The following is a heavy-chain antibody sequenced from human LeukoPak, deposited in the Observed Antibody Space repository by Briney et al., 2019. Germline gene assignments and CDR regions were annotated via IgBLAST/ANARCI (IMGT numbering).Heavy chain of an antibody. V-gene: IGHV3-48*03. CDR1: GFTFSSYE. J-gene: IGHJ4*02. CDR3: ARGGYCSSTSCYVDSFDY. Sequence: GGPLRLSCAASGFTFSSYEMNWVRQAPGKGLEWLSYISSSGSTIYYADSVKDRFTISRGNAKNSLYLQMNSLRAEDTALYYCARGGYCSSTSCYVDSFDYWGQGTLVTVSS. CDR2: ISSSGSTI. D-gene: IGHD2-2*01.